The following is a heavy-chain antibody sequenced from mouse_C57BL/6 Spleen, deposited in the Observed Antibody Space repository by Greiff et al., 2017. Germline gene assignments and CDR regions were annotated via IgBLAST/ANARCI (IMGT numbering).Heavy chain of an antibody. CDR1: GYTFTDYE. V-gene: IGHV1-15*01. CDR2: IDPETGGT. Sequence: QVQLKESGAELVRPGASVTLSCKASGYTFTDYEMHWVKQTPVHGLEWIGAIDPETGGTAYNQKFKGKAILTADKSSRTAYMELRSLTSEGSAVYYCFYYGSTAYWGQGTLVTVSA. D-gene: IGHD1-1*01. CDR3: FYYGSTAY. J-gene: IGHJ3*01.